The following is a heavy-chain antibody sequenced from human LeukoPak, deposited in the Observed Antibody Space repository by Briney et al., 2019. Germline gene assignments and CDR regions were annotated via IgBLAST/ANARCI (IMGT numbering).Heavy chain of an antibody. Sequence: SETLSLTCTVSGDSITSGYYWGWIRQPPGKGLEWIGSIYHSGSAYYNPSLKSRVTISVDTSKNQFSLKLSSVTAADTAVYYCDRALLYGDYGLFDYWGQGTLVTVSS. V-gene: IGHV4-38-2*02. CDR3: DRALLYGDYGLFDY. CDR1: GDSITSGYY. D-gene: IGHD4-17*01. J-gene: IGHJ4*02. CDR2: IYHSGSA.